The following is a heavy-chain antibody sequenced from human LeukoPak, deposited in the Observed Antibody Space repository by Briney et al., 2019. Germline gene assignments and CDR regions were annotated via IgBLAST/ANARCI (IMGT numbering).Heavy chain of an antibody. Sequence: GGSLRLSCAASGFTFSSYSMNWVRQAPGKGLEWVSSISSSSSYIYYADSVKGRFTISRDNAKNSLYLKMNSLRAEDTAVYYCARGEVVGATFDYWGQGTLVTVSS. D-gene: IGHD1-26*01. V-gene: IGHV3-21*01. CDR1: GFTFSSYS. CDR2: ISSSSSYI. J-gene: IGHJ4*02. CDR3: ARGEVVGATFDY.